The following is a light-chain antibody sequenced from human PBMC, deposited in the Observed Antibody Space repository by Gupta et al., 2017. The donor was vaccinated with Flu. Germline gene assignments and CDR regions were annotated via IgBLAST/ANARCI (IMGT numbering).Light chain of an antibody. CDR1: SPNIGAGYD. J-gene: IGLJ3*02. Sequence: ERGTISCTGSSPNIGAGYDVHWYQQLPGTAPKLLIYGNSNRPSGVPDRFSGSKSGTSASLAITGLQAEDEADYYCQSYDSSLSGSKVFGGGTKLTVL. V-gene: IGLV1-40*01. CDR2: GNS. CDR3: QSYDSSLSGSKV.